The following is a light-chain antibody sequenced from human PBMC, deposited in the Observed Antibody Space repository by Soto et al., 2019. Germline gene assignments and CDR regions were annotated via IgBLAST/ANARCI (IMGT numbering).Light chain of an antibody. CDR2: AAS. Sequence: DMEMTQSPSSLSASVGDRVTITCRASQSISNYLNWYQHKPGKVPKLLIYAASSLQSGVPTRFSGSGSGTDFTLTINSLQPEDFATYYCQQSYGFPLTFGGGTKIEIK. CDR3: QQSYGFPLT. V-gene: IGKV1-39*01. J-gene: IGKJ4*01. CDR1: QSISNY.